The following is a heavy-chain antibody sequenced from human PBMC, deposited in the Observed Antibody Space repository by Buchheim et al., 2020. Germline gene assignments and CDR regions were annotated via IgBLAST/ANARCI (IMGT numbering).Heavy chain of an antibody. CDR3: ARDSRTYYDILTGTEDLVDYGMDV. J-gene: IGHJ6*02. V-gene: IGHV3-23*01. D-gene: IGHD3-9*01. CDR2: ISGSGGST. Sequence: EVQLLESGGGLVQPGGSLRLSCAASGFTFSSYAMSWVRQAPGKGLEWVSAISGSGGSTYYADSVKGRFTISRDNAKNSLYLQMNSLRAEDTAVYYCARDSRTYYDILTGTEDLVDYGMDVWGQGTT. CDR1: GFTFSSYA.